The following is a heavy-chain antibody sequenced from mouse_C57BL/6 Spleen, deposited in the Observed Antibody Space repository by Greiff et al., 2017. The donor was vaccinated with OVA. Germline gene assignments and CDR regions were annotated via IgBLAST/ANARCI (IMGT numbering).Heavy chain of an antibody. J-gene: IGHJ1*03. CDR3: TTLLLRSHWYFDV. CDR2: IDPENGDT. D-gene: IGHD1-1*01. Sequence: VQLQQSGAELVRPGASVKLSCTASGFNIKDDYMHWVKQRPEQGLEWIGWIDPENGDTEYASKFQGKATITADTSSNTAYLQLSSLTSEDTAVYYCTTLLLRSHWYFDVWGTGTTVTVSS. CDR1: GFNIKDDY. V-gene: IGHV14-4*01.